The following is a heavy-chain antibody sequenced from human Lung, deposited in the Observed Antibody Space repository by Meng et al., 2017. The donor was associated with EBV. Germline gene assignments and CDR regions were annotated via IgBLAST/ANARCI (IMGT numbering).Heavy chain of an antibody. J-gene: IGHJ4*02. V-gene: IGHV4-4*02. CDR2: VYHRGDT. CDR3: GREQGRQLINH. CDR1: GDSIGSDIW. Sequence: QVRLKESGPGLGKPSGTRSLTCTVSGDSIGSDIWWSWVRQPPGKGLEWIGEVYHRGDTNYNPSLKSRVVISVDRSKNQFSLNLSSVTAADTAVYYCGREQGRQLINHWGQGTLVTVSS. D-gene: IGHD1-1*01.